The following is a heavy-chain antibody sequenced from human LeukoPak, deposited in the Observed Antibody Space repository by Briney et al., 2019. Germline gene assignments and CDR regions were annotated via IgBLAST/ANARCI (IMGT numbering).Heavy chain of an antibody. V-gene: IGHV3-30*02. CDR3: ARDGAAPDFYYYFMDV. D-gene: IGHD6-6*01. J-gene: IGHJ6*03. CDR2: IRYDGSNK. Sequence: PGGSLRLSCAASGIIFSNYWMHWVRQAPGKGLEWVAFIRYDGSNKYYADSVKGRFTISRDNAKNSLYLQMNSLRTEDTAVYYCARDGAAPDFYYYFMDVWGKGTTVTVSS. CDR1: GIIFSNYW.